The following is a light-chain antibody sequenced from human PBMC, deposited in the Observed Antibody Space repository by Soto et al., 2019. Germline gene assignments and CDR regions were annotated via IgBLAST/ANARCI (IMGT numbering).Light chain of an antibody. CDR2: AAS. V-gene: IGKV1-6*01. CDR1: QDIRND. CDR3: LQAYNYPFT. J-gene: IGKJ3*01. Sequence: AIQMTQSPSSLSASVGDRVTITCRASQDIRNDLGWYQQKPGQAPNLLIFAASTLQIGVPLRFSGSGSGTYFTLTISSLQPEDFATYYCLQAYNYPFTFGPGTTVDIK.